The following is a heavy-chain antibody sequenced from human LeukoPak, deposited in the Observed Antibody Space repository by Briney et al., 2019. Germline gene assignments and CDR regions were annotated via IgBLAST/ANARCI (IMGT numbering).Heavy chain of an antibody. D-gene: IGHD1-26*01. V-gene: IGHV3-74*01. Sequence: GGSLRVSCAASGFTFSRYWMHWVRQAPGKGLVWVSRINGDGSSTRYADSVKGRFTISRDNATNTLYLEMNSLRAEDTAVYYCVRDQGGATDLRFDYWSQGTLVTVSS. J-gene: IGHJ4*02. CDR1: GFTFSRYW. CDR2: INGDGSST. CDR3: VRDQGGATDLRFDY.